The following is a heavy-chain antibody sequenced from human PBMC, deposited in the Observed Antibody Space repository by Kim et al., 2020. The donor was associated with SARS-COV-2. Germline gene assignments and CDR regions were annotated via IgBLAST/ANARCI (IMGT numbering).Heavy chain of an antibody. J-gene: IGHJ5*02. CDR3: AREYSYYYDSSPSPPHNWFDP. CDR2: IIPIFGTA. Sequence: SVKVSCKASGGTFSSYAISWVRQAPGQGLEWMGGIIPIFGTANYAQKFQGRVTITADESTSTAYMELSSLRSEDTAVYYCAREYSYYYDSSPSPPHNWFDPWGQGTLVTVSS. V-gene: IGHV1-69*13. D-gene: IGHD3-22*01. CDR1: GGTFSSYA.